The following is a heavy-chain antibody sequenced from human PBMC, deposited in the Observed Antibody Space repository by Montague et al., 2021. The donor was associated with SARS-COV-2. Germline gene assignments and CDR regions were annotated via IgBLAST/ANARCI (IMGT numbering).Heavy chain of an antibody. CDR3: VIYGPLRFEILIGPRHYYYGMDV. CDR1: GYSISSGYY. CDR2: IYYSGST. J-gene: IGHJ6*02. Sequence: SETLSLTCSVSGYSISSGYYWGWIRQPPGKGLEWIGSIYYSGSTYYNPSLMSRVIILVDTSKNQFSLMLSSVKAADTAVYYCVIYGPLRFEILIGPRHYYYGMDVWGQGTTVTDSS. V-gene: IGHV4-38-2*01. D-gene: IGHD3-9*01.